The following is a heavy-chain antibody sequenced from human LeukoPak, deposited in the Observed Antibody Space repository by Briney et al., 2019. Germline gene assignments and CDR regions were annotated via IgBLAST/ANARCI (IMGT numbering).Heavy chain of an antibody. D-gene: IGHD2-2*01. CDR3: ARGTVVPAAMAWFDP. Sequence: SETLSLTCTVSGGSISSGSYYWSWIRQPAGKGLEWIGRIYTSGSTNYNPSLKSRVTISVDTSKNQFSLKLSSVTAADTAVYYCARGTVVPAAMAWFDPWGQGTLVTVSS. CDR1: GGSISSGSYY. CDR2: IYTSGST. V-gene: IGHV4-61*02. J-gene: IGHJ5*02.